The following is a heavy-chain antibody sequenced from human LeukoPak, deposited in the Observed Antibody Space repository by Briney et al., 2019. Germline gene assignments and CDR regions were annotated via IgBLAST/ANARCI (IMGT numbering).Heavy chain of an antibody. Sequence: GESLKISCKGSGYSFTSYWIGWVRQMPGKGLEWMGIIYPGDSDTRYSPSFQGQVTISADKSTSTAYLQWSSLKASDTAMYYCATSGYCSSTSCDAFDIWSQGTMVTVSS. V-gene: IGHV5-51*01. J-gene: IGHJ3*02. CDR2: IYPGDSDT. CDR1: GYSFTSYW. CDR3: ATSGYCSSTSCDAFDI. D-gene: IGHD2-2*01.